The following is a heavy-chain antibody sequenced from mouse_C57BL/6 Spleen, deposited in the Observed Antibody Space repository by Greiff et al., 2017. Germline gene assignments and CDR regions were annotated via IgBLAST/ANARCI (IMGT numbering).Heavy chain of an antibody. J-gene: IGHJ2*01. D-gene: IGHD2-3*01. CDR1: GYSITSGYY. V-gene: IGHV3-6*01. Sequence: EVQLVESGPGLVKPSQSLSLTCSVTGYSITSGYYWNWIRQFPGNKLEWMGYISYDGSNNYNPSLKNRISITRDTSKNQFFLKLNSVTTEDTATYYCARVGDGYYDYFDYWGQGTTLTVSS. CDR2: ISYDGSN. CDR3: ARVGDGYYDYFDY.